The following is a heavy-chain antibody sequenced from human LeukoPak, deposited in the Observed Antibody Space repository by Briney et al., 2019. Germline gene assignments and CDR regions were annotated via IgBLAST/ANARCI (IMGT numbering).Heavy chain of an antibody. V-gene: IGHV3-21*01. CDR3: ARYPDSSGYYYMNRPFDY. D-gene: IGHD3-22*01. CDR1: RFAFSNYA. Sequence: PGGSLRLSCAASRFAFSNYAMNWVRQAPGKGLEWVSSISGSSSYIYYADSVKGRFTISRDNAKNSLYLQMNSLRAEDTAVYYCARYPDSSGYYYMNRPFDYWGQGTLVTVSS. J-gene: IGHJ4*02. CDR2: ISGSSSYI.